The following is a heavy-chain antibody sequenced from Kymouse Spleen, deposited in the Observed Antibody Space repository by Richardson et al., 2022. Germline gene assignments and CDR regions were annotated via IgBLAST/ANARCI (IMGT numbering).Heavy chain of an antibody. CDR3: AREGVYGSGSSPFDY. J-gene: IGHJ4*02. Sequence: EVQLVESGGGLVQPGGSLRLSCAASGFTFSSYWMSWVRQAPGKGLEWVANIKQDGSEKYYVDSVKGRFTISRDNAKNSLYLQMNSLRAEDTAVYYCAREGVYGSGSSPFDYWGQGTLVTVSS. CDR1: GFTFSSYW. V-gene: IGHV3-7*01. D-gene: IGHD3-10*01. CDR2: IKQDGSEK.